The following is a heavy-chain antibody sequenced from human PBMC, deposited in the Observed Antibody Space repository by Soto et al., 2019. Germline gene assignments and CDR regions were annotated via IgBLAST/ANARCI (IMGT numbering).Heavy chain of an antibody. CDR3: ARAVHTMIQGVRFRVDQ. D-gene: IGHD3-10*01. Sequence: XSVKVSCKASGYTFTAYYIHWVREAPVQGLEWMGWINPNGGGTKYAQKFQGRVTMTRDTSINTAYMELTRLTSDDTAVYYCARAVHTMIQGVRFRVDQWGQGTLVTVSS. J-gene: IGHJ4*02. CDR1: GYTFTAYY. V-gene: IGHV1-2*02. CDR2: INPNGGGT.